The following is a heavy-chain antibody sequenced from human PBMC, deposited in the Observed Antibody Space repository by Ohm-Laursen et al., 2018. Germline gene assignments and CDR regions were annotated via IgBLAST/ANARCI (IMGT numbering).Heavy chain of an antibody. CDR1: GFTFSSYA. D-gene: IGHD2-15*01. CDR3: AKTRYFSRGSCDFDY. V-gene: IGHV3-23*01. Sequence: SLRLSCAASGFTFSSYAMSWVRQAPGKGLEWVSAISGTGGSTYYADSVKGRFTISRDNSKKTLYLQMNGLRAEDTAVYYCAKTRYFSRGSCDFDYWGQGTLVTVSS. CDR2: ISGTGGST. J-gene: IGHJ4*02.